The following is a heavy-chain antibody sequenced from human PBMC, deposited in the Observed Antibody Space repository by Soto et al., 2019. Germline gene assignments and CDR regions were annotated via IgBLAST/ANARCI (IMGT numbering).Heavy chain of an antibody. CDR2: ISAYNGNT. CDR1: GYTFTTYG. CDR3: ARFYASGRYPYDY. J-gene: IGHJ4*02. D-gene: IGHD3-10*01. Sequence: ASVKVSCKASGYTFTTYGISWVRQAPGQGLEWMGWISAYNGNTNYAQNLQGRVTMTTDTSTSTAYMELRSLRSDDTTVYYCARFYASGRYPYDYWGQGTLVTVSS. V-gene: IGHV1-18*01.